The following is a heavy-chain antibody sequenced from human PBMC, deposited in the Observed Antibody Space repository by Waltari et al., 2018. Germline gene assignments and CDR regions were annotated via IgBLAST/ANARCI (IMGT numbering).Heavy chain of an antibody. CDR3: VKDRPDWPIDY. V-gene: IGHV3-23*01. Sequence: EVQLLESGGGLVQPGGSLRLSCTAPGIPFRRFSMSWVRQAPGKGLEWVSSIGISGANTYYANSVKGRFTVSRDNSKNTVYLQINSLRAEDTATYYCVKDRPDWPIDYWGQGTLVTVSS. CDR1: GIPFRRFS. D-gene: IGHD3-9*01. J-gene: IGHJ4*02. CDR2: IGISGANT.